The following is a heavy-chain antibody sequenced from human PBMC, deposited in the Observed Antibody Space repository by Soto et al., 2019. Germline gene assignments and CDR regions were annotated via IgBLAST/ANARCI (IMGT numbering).Heavy chain of an antibody. CDR1: GDTFTDYY. J-gene: IGHJ4*02. CDR3: ARGGHVVVGTAALDF. D-gene: IGHD2-21*02. Sequence: QVQLVQSGAEVKKPGASVKVSCKASGDTFTDYYIHWVRQAPGQGLEWMGTVNPSGGHTTYAQDFLGRMTMTRDTSTSTLYMELTSLTSEDTAVYYCARGGHVVVGTAALDFWGQGTLVTVSS. V-gene: IGHV1-46*01. CDR2: VNPSGGHT.